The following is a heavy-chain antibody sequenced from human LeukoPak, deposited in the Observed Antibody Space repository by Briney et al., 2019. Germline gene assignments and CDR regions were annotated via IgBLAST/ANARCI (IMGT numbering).Heavy chain of an antibody. V-gene: IGHV4-39*01. J-gene: IGHJ2*01. Sequence: KPSETLSLTCTVSGGSISSSSYYWGWIRQPPGKGLEWLGGIYYSGSTYYNPSLRSRVTISVDTSKNQFSLKLSSVTAADTAVYYCARRRANWYFDLWGRGTLVTVFS. CDR3: ARRRANWYFDL. CDR2: IYYSGST. CDR1: GGSISSSSYY.